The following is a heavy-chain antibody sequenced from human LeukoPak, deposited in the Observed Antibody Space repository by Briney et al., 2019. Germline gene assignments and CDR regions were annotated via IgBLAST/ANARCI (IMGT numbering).Heavy chain of an antibody. J-gene: IGHJ6*03. CDR2: FDPEDGET. D-gene: IGHD1-26*01. CDR3: ATALHHVRSYYPFYYYYYMDV. V-gene: IGHV1-24*01. Sequence: ASVKVSCKVSGYTLTELSMHWVRQAPGKGLEWMGGFDPEDGETIYAQKFQGGVTMTEDTSTDTAYMELSSLRSEDTAVYYCATALHHVRSYYPFYYYYYMDVWGKGTTVTVSS. CDR1: GYTLTELS.